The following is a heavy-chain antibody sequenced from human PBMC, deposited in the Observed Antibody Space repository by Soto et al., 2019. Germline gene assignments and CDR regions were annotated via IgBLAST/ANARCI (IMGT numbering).Heavy chain of an antibody. Sequence: SETLSLTCTVSGGSISSADHYWSWIRQPPGKGLELIGYVYYRGSIYYKPSLESRVTISIDTSKNQFSLKLTSVTAADTAMYFCARALLTPNWFDSWGQGTQVT. CDR2: VYYRGSI. CDR1: GGSISSADHY. D-gene: IGHD2-15*01. CDR3: ARALLTPNWFDS. J-gene: IGHJ5*01. V-gene: IGHV4-30-4*01.